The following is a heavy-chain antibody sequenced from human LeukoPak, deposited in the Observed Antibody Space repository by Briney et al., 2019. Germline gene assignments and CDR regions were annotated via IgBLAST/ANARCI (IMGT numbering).Heavy chain of an antibody. Sequence: GSFYYSGSTYYNPSLKSRVTISVDTSKNRFSLNLSSVTAADTAVYYCARRRAAAAGTDYWGQGTLVTVSS. CDR2: FYYSGST. D-gene: IGHD6-13*01. J-gene: IGHJ4*02. CDR3: ARRRAAAAGTDY. V-gene: IGHV4-39*01.